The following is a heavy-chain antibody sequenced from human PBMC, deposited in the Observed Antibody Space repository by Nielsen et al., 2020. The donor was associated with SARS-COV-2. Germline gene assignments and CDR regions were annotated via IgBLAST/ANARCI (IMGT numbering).Heavy chain of an antibody. Sequence: WIRQAPGKGLQWIGEVNHSGSTNYNPSLRSRLNISLDMSMTQFSLKLTSLTAADTAVYYCARGRNRARLPPAYGSGNYYDVDYYFYGMDVWGQGTTVTVSS. CDR3: ARGRNRARLPPAYGSGNYYDVDYYFYGMDV. CDR2: VNHSGST. V-gene: IGHV4-34*01. D-gene: IGHD3-10*01. J-gene: IGHJ6*02.